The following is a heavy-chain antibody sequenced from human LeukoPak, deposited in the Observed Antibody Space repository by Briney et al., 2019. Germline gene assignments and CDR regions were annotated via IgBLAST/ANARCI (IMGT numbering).Heavy chain of an antibody. Sequence: ASVKVSCKASGYTFTSYYMHWVRQAPGQGLEWMGLINPTGGSTGYAQKFQGRVTMTRDMTTSTDYMELSSLRSEDTAIYYCARDNSVGDNAWWFDPWGQGTLVTVSS. D-gene: IGHD1-26*01. V-gene: IGHV1-46*01. J-gene: IGHJ5*02. CDR1: GYTFTSYY. CDR3: ARDNSVGDNAWWFDP. CDR2: INPTGGST.